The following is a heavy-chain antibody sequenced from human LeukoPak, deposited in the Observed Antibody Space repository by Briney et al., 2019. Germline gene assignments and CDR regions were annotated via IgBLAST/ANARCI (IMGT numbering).Heavy chain of an antibody. Sequence: ASVNVSCKASGYTFTRYGISGVRPAPGQGLEWMGWISAYNGNTNYAQKLQGRVTMTTDTSTSTAYMELRSLRSDYTAVYYCARTTAGFLDYWGQGTLVTVSS. J-gene: IGHJ4*02. D-gene: IGHD4-17*01. CDR2: ISAYNGNT. V-gene: IGHV1-18*01. CDR1: GYTFTRYG. CDR3: ARTTAGFLDY.